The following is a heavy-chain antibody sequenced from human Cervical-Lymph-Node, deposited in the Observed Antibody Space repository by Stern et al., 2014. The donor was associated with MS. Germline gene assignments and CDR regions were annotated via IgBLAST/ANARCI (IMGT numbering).Heavy chain of an antibody. CDR1: GYTLTIYY. CDR2: NNPRGGST. Sequence: MKLVESGTEVKKPGASVKVSCKASGYTLTIYYIHWVRQAPGQGLEWMGVNNPRGGSTTYAQKFQGRVTMTRDTSTSTAYMELSSLRSDDTAVYYCASGGEVDGGDVWGQGTTVTVFS. D-gene: IGHD2-15*01. CDR3: ASGGEVDGGDV. V-gene: IGHV1-46*01. J-gene: IGHJ6*02.